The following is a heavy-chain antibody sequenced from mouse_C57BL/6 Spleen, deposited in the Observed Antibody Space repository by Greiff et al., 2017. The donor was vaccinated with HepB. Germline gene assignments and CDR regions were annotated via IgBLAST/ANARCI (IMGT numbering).Heavy chain of an antibody. CDR2: INPSSGYT. Sequence: VQLQQSGAELARPGASVKMSCKASGYTFTSYTMHWVKQRPGQGLEWIGYINPSSGYTKYNQKFKDKATLTADKSSSTAYMQLSSLTSEDYAVYYCARTPSNYEYDAMDYWGEGASVAVSS. CDR3: ARTPSNYEYDAMDY. V-gene: IGHV1-4*01. D-gene: IGHD2-5*01. CDR1: GYTFTSYT. J-gene: IGHJ4*01.